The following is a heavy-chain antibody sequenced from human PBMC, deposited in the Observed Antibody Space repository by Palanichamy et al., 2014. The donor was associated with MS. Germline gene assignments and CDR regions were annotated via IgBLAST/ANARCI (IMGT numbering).Heavy chain of an antibody. CDR2: IYPTGDT. V-gene: IGHV4-30-2*01. D-gene: IGHD5-12*01. CDR3: ATYSDSGYFDL. CDR1: GGSISSGIYS. J-gene: IGHJ4*02. Sequence: QLQLQESGSRLVKPSQTLSLTCAVSGGSISSGIYSWSWIRQPPGKGLEWVGYIYPTGDTYYNPSLESRVTISADTSQNQFSLQLISVTAADTALYYCATYSDSGYFDLWGQGALVTVSS.